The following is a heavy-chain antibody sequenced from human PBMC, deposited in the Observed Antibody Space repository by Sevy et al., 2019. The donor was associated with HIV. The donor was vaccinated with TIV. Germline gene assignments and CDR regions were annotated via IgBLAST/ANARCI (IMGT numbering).Heavy chain of an antibody. Sequence: GGSLRLSCAASGFSFSSYWMSWLRQAPGKGLEWVASIKQDGSEKYYVDSLKGRFSISKDNAKNSLYLQVNSLRVEDTAIYFCAREWHSSFDYWGQGTLVTVSS. D-gene: IGHD6-6*01. CDR3: AREWHSSFDY. V-gene: IGHV3-7*01. J-gene: IGHJ4*02. CDR2: IKQDGSEK. CDR1: GFSFSSYW.